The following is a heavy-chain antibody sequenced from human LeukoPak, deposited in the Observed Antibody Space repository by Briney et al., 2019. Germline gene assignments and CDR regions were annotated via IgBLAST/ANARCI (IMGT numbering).Heavy chain of an antibody. CDR3: ARGRDFWSGYSSNYYYYLGV. CDR2: ISAYNAKT. CDR1: GYTFSNYG. J-gene: IGHJ6*03. D-gene: IGHD3-3*01. Sequence: ASVKVSCKASGYTFSNYGISWVRQAPGQGLEWMGWISAYNAKTNYAQKLQGRVTMTTDTSTSTAYMELRSLRSDDTAVYYCARGRDFWSGYSSNYYYYLGVWAKGTTITVSS. V-gene: IGHV1-18*01.